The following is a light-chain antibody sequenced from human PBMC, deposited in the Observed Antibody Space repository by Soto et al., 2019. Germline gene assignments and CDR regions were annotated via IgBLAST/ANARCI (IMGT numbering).Light chain of an antibody. J-gene: IGKJ1*01. CDR3: QQYKIWPPWT. CDR1: QSVSGN. CDR2: GAS. Sequence: VMTQSPGTLSVSPGERASLSCRASQSVSGNLAWYQQTPGQAPRLLIHGASTRATGIPARFSGSGSGTEFTLTISSLQSEDLAFYDGQQYKIWPPWTGGQGTKVEIK. V-gene: IGKV3-15*01.